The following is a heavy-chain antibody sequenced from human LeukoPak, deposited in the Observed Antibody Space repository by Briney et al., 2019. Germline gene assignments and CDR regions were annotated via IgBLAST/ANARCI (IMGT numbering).Heavy chain of an antibody. J-gene: IGHJ4*02. CDR1: GFTFSSYA. Sequence: GGSLRLSCAASGFTFSSYAMSWVRQAPGMGLEWVANIKQDGSVQYYVDSVKGRFTISRDNAKNSLYLQMNSLRAEDTAVYYCARVVSRIAAASDYWGQGTLVTVSS. CDR2: IKQDGSVQ. V-gene: IGHV3-7*03. CDR3: ARVVSRIAAASDY. D-gene: IGHD6-13*01.